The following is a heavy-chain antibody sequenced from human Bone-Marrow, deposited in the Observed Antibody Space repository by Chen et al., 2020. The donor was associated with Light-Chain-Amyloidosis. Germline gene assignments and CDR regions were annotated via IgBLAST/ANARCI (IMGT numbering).Heavy chain of an antibody. CDR3: ARSSSWYGYYYYMDV. J-gene: IGHJ6*03. Sequence: EVQLVESGGGVARPGGSLRLSCAASGFTFDNFGMNWVRQGPGKGLEWVSGISWNGGSTGYADSVKGRFTISRDNAKNSLYLQMNSLRAEDTALYYCARSSSWYGYYYYMDVWGKGTTVTVSS. D-gene: IGHD6-13*01. V-gene: IGHV3-20*04. CDR2: ISWNGGST. CDR1: GFTFDNFG.